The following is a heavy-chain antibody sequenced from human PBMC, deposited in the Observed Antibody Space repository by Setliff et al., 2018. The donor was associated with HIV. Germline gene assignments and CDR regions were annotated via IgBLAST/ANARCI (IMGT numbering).Heavy chain of an antibody. CDR3: ASPTAIPH. CDR1: GYTFTSYY. J-gene: IGHJ4*02. D-gene: IGHD2-21*02. Sequence: ASVKVSCKASGYTFTSYYMHWVRQAPGQGLEWMGIINPSGGSTSYAQKFQGRVTITRDTSASTAYMELSSLRPEDTAVYYCASPTAIPHWGQGTLATVSS. V-gene: IGHV1-46*01. CDR2: INPSGGST.